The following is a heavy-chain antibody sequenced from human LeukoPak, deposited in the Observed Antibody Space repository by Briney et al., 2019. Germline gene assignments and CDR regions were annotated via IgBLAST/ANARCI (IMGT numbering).Heavy chain of an antibody. D-gene: IGHD2-2*01. CDR3: ARRLTQYDCFDP. V-gene: IGHV6-1*01. J-gene: IGHJ5*02. CDR2: TYYRSTWYN. Sequence: QTLSLTCAISGDSVSSNSVTWNWIRQSPSRGLEWLGRTYYRSTWYNDYAVSVRGRITVNPDTSKNQFSLHLNPVTPEDTAVYYCARRLTQYDCFDPWGQGILVTVSS. CDR1: GDSVSSNSVT.